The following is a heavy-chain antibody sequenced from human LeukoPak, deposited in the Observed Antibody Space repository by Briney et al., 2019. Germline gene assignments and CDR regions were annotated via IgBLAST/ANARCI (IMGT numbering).Heavy chain of an antibody. Sequence: ASVKVSCKASGYTFTSYGISWVRQAPRQGLGWMGWISAYNGNTNYAQELQGRVTMTTDTSTSTAYMELRSLRSDDTAVYYCARDVEPYYYDSSGYSPFDYWGQGTLVTVSS. D-gene: IGHD3-22*01. V-gene: IGHV1-18*01. J-gene: IGHJ4*02. CDR2: ISAYNGNT. CDR3: ARDVEPYYYDSSGYSPFDY. CDR1: GYTFTSYG.